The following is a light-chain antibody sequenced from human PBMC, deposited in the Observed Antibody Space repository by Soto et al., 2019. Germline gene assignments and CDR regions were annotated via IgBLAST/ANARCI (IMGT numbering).Light chain of an antibody. CDR2: AAS. Sequence: DIQLTQSPSFLSASVGDRVTITCRASQGISNYLDWYQQKPGKVPQLLIYAASTLQSGVPSRFSGSGSGTEFTLTISSLQPEDFATYYCQELKSYLYTFGQGTKLDIK. CDR1: QGISNY. CDR3: QELKSYLYT. V-gene: IGKV1-9*01. J-gene: IGKJ2*01.